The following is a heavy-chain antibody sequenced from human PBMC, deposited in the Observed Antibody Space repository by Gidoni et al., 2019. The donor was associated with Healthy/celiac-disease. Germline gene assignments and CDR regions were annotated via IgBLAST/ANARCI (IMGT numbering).Heavy chain of an antibody. CDR2: IRGSGGST. D-gene: IGHD2-2*01. Sequence: ELQLLESGGGLVQPGGSLRLSCASSGFPFSSYAMSWVRQAPGKGLEWVSAIRGSGGSTYYADAGKGRFTISRDNSKNTLYLQRNSLRAEDTAVYYCAKAEGYCSSTSCPRTGYFDYWGQGTLVTVSS. V-gene: IGHV3-23*01. CDR1: GFPFSSYA. J-gene: IGHJ4*02. CDR3: AKAEGYCSSTSCPRTGYFDY.